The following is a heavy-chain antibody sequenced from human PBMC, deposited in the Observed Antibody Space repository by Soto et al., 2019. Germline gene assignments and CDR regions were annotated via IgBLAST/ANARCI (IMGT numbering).Heavy chain of an antibody. CDR2: MNPNSGNT. Sequence: QVQLVQSGAEVKKPGASVKVSCKASGYTFTSYDINWVRQATGQGLEWMGWMNPNSGNTDYAQKFQGRVTMTRNTSKSTAYMELSSLRSEDTAVYYCARGDSYGDDEGEGAFDIWGQGTMVTVSS. J-gene: IGHJ3*02. D-gene: IGHD4-17*01. CDR1: GYTFTSYD. CDR3: ARGDSYGDDEGEGAFDI. V-gene: IGHV1-8*01.